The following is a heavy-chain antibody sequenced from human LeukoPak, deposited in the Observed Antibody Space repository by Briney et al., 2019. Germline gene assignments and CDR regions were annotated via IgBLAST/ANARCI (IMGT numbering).Heavy chain of an antibody. J-gene: IGHJ5*02. CDR1: GDSVSSKSAT. CDR3: AREHLGFGELLITTPYNWFDP. V-gene: IGHV6-1*01. D-gene: IGHD3-10*01. Sequence: SQTLSLTCAISGDSVSSKSATWNWIRQSPSRGLEWLGRTYYTSKWYNDYAVSVKSRITINPDTSKNQFSLQLNSVTPEDTAVYYCAREHLGFGELLITTPYNWFDPWGQGTLVTVSS. CDR2: TYYTSKWYN.